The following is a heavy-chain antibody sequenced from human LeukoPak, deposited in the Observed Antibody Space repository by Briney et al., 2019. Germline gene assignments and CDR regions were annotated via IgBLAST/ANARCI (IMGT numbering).Heavy chain of an antibody. CDR2: VSAYNRNT. CDR1: GYTFTSYG. V-gene: IGHV1-18*01. J-gene: IGHJ3*02. CDR3: ARAMIVVVMADAFDI. D-gene: IGHD3-22*01. Sequence: ASVKVSCKASGYTFTSYGICGVRQAPGQGLEWMGWVSAYNRNTNEAQKLQGRVTMTTDSSTSTAYMELRSLRSDDTAVYYCARAMIVVVMADAFDIWGQGKMVTVSS.